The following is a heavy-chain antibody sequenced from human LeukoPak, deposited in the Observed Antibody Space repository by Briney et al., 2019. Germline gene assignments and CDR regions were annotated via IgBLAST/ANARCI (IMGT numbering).Heavy chain of an antibody. CDR1: GYTFTSYY. CDR2: INPSGGST. Sequence: ASVKVSCKASGYTFTSYYMHWVRQAPGQGLEWMGIINPSGGSTSYAQKFQGRVTMTRDMSTSTVYMELSSLRSEDTAVYYCARDRGWELRWFELDYWGQGTLVTVS. D-gene: IGHD1-26*01. CDR3: ARDRGWELRWFELDY. J-gene: IGHJ4*02. V-gene: IGHV1-46*01.